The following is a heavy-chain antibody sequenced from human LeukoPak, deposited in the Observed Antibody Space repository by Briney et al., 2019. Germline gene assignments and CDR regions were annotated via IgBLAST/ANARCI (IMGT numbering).Heavy chain of an antibody. CDR3: AKDIYANGLNWFDP. V-gene: IGHV3-48*02. CDR1: GFTFSSYS. J-gene: IGHJ5*02. CDR2: ISSSSSTI. Sequence: PGGSLRLSCAASGFTFSSYSMNWVRQAPGKGLEWVSYISSSSSTIYYADSVKGRFTISRDNAKNSLYLQMNSLRDEDTAVYYCAKDIYANGLNWFDPWGQGTLVTVSS. D-gene: IGHD2-2*01.